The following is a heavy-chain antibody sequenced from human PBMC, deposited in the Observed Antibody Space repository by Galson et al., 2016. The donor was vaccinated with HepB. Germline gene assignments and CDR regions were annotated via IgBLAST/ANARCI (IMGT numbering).Heavy chain of an antibody. V-gene: IGHV3-23*01. Sequence: SLRLSCAASGFTFSTYTMSWVRQAPGKGLEWASGTDGSGGSTYYADSVKGRFTISRDNSKNTMYLQMNSLKAEDTAIYYCAKDRYWNRDFDYWGQGTLVTVSS. CDR1: GFTFSTYT. D-gene: IGHD1-1*01. J-gene: IGHJ4*02. CDR3: AKDRYWNRDFDY. CDR2: TDGSGGST.